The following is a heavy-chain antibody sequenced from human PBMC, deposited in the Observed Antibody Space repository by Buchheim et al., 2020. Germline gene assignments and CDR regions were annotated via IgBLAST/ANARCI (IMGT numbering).Heavy chain of an antibody. D-gene: IGHD1-26*01. CDR2: IYYSGST. J-gene: IGHJ4*02. V-gene: IGHV4-39*01. CDR1: GGSIRSSSYY. Sequence: QLQLQESGPGLVKPSETLSLTCTVSGGSIRSSSYYWGWIRQPPGKGLEWIGSIYYSGSTYYNPSLKSRVTISVDTSKNQFSLKLSSVTAADTAVYYCARHEPSSGSYYDYWGQGTL. CDR3: ARHEPSSGSYYDY.